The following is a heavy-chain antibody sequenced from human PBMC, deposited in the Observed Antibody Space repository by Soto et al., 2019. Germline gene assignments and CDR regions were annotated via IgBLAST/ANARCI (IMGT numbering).Heavy chain of an antibody. Sequence: ASVKVSCKASGYTFTGYYMHWVRQAPGQGLEWMGWINPNSGGTNYAQKFQGRVTMTRDTSISTAYMELSRLRSDDTAVYYCARAITMIVVVPLGAFDIWGQGTLVTV. CDR1: GYTFTGYY. J-gene: IGHJ3*02. CDR2: INPNSGGT. V-gene: IGHV1-2*02. CDR3: ARAITMIVVVPLGAFDI. D-gene: IGHD3-22*01.